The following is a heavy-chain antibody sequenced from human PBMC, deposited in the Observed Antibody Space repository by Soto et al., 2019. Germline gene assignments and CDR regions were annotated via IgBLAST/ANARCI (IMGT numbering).Heavy chain of an antibody. J-gene: IGHJ4*02. CDR2: IWYDGGEK. Sequence: PGGSLRLSCAASGFTFSRNAMHWVRQAAGKGLEWVAVIWYDGGEKYYADSVKGRFTISRDNSKNTLYLQMDSLRAEDTSVYYCARALYCPSGNCWIYFDYWGQGNLVTVSS. D-gene: IGHD2-15*01. CDR3: ARALYCPSGNCWIYFDY. CDR1: GFTFSRNA. V-gene: IGHV3-33*01.